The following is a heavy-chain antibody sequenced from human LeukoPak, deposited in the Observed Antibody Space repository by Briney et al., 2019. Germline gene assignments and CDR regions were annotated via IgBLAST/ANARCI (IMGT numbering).Heavy chain of an antibody. D-gene: IGHD2-15*01. J-gene: IGHJ4*02. V-gene: IGHV4-59*01. CDR3: ARGVDSFVADY. CDR2: IYYSGST. CDR1: GGSISSYY. Sequence: PSETLSLTCTVSGGSISSYYWSWIRQPPGKGLEWIGYIYYSGSTNYNPSLKSRVTISVDTSKNQFSLKLSSVTAADTAVYYCARGVDSFVADYWGQGTLVTVSS.